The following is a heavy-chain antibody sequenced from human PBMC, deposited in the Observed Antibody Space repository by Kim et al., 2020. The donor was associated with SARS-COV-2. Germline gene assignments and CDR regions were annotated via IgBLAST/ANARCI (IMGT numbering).Heavy chain of an antibody. J-gene: IGHJ3*02. CDR3: ARDSTWTHGEGLVPAAMNAFDI. D-gene: IGHD2-2*01. V-gene: IGHV1-18*04. CDR2: ISAYNGNT. CDR1: GYTFTSYG. Sequence: ASVKVSCKASGYTFTSYGISWVRQAPGQGLEWMGWISAYNGNTNYAQKLQGRVTMTTDTSTSTAYMELRSLRSDDTAVYYCARDSTWTHGEGLVPAAMNAFDIWGQGTMVTVSS.